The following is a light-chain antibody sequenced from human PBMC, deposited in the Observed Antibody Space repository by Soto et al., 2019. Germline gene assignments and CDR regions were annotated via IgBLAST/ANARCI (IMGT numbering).Light chain of an antibody. J-gene: IGLJ2*01. Sequence: QSVLTQPASVSGSPGQSITISCTGTSSDLGSYNLVSWYQQHPGKPPKLLIYEGSKRPSGVADRFSGSKSGNMASLTITGLEADDEADYHCCSYGGCDSVLFGGGTKLTVL. CDR2: EGS. CDR1: SSDLGSYNL. V-gene: IGLV2-23*01. CDR3: CSYGGCDSVL.